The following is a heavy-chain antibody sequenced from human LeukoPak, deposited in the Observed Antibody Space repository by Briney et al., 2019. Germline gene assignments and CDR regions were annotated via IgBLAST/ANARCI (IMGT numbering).Heavy chain of an antibody. CDR2: ISDSGGGT. CDR3: AKDGAWVGSGGSHDI. D-gene: IGHD2-15*01. Sequence: GGSLRLSCAASGFTFSSYAMSWVRQAPGKGLEWVSAISDSGGGTYYADSVKGRSTISRDNSKNTLYLQMNSLRAEDTAVYYCAKDGAWVGSGGSHDIWGQGTMVTVSS. J-gene: IGHJ3*02. V-gene: IGHV3-23*01. CDR1: GFTFSSYA.